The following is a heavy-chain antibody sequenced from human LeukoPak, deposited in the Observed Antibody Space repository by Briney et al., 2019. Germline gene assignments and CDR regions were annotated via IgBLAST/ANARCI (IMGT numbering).Heavy chain of an antibody. D-gene: IGHD3-9*01. Sequence: GGSLRLSCAASGFAFSSRIMSWVRQAPGEGLEWVSSISSSGDSTNYRDSVKGRFTISRDNSKNTLYLQMNSLRVEDTAAYYCAHMTGFDYWGQGSLVTVSS. CDR2: ISSSGDST. CDR1: GFAFSSRI. J-gene: IGHJ4*02. V-gene: IGHV3-23*01. CDR3: AHMTGFDY.